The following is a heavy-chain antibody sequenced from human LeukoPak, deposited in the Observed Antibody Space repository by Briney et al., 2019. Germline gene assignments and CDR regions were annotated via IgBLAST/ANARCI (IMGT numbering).Heavy chain of an antibody. CDR2: ISAYNGDT. CDR3: ARRSGYDRREGTFDI. J-gene: IGHJ3*02. Sequence: ASVKVSCKASGYTFTSYGISWVRQAPGQGLEWMGWISAYNGDTNYAQTVQGRVTMTTDTSTTTAYMELRSLRSDDTAMYYCARRSGYDRREGTFDIWGQGTMVTVSS. D-gene: IGHD5-12*01. V-gene: IGHV1-18*01. CDR1: GYTFTSYG.